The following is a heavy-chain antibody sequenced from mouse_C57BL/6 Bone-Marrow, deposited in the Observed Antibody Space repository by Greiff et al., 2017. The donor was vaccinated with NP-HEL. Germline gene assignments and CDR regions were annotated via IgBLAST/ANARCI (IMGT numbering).Heavy chain of an antibody. V-gene: IGHV6-3*01. J-gene: IGHJ4*01. Sequence: EVKLEESGGGLVQPGGSMKLSCVASGFTFSNYWMNWVRQSPEKGLEWVAQIRLKSDNYATHYAESVKGRFTISRDDSKSSVYLQMNNLRAEDTGIYYCTYYYGSNYYAMDYWGQGTSVTVSS. CDR3: TYYYGSNYYAMDY. CDR1: GFTFSNYW. D-gene: IGHD1-1*01. CDR2: IRLKSDNYAT.